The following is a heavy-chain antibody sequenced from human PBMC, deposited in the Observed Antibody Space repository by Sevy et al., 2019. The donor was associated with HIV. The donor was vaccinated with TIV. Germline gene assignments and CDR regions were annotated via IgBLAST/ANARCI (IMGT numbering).Heavy chain of an antibody. CDR1: GFTLNMYW. V-gene: IGHV3-7*01. Sequence: GGSLRLSCAASGFTLNMYWMTWVRQTPGKGLEWVANIKEDGSERNYLHSVKGRFTISRDNAKESLYLQINSLRAEDTPVYYCARHCSGGSCYSLLPHYYYGMDVWGQGTTVTVSS. D-gene: IGHD2-15*01. CDR3: ARHCSGGSCYSLLPHYYYGMDV. J-gene: IGHJ6*02. CDR2: IKEDGSER.